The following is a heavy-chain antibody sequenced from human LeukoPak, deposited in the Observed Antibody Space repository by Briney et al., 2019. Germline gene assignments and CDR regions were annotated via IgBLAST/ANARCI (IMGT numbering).Heavy chain of an antibody. CDR3: ARDRFDGSGTQTVDY. CDR1: GFTFSSYG. J-gene: IGHJ4*02. D-gene: IGHD3-10*01. Sequence: PGGSLRLSCAASGFTFSSYGMHWVRQAPGKGLEWVAVIWYDGSNKYYADSVKGRFTISRDNSKNTLYLQMNSLRAEDAAVYYCARDRFDGSGTQTVDYWGQGTLVTVSS. V-gene: IGHV3-33*01. CDR2: IWYDGSNK.